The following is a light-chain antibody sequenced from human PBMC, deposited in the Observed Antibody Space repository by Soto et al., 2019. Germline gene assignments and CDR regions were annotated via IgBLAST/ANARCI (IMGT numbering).Light chain of an antibody. J-gene: IGKJ1*01. CDR3: QQYNSYFQT. CDR1: QSISSY. Sequence: DIQMTQSPSSLSASVGDRVTLTCRASQSISSYLNWYQHKPGKAPKLLIYAASSLQTGVPSRFSGSRSGTDFTLSISSLQPDDSATYYCQQYNSYFQTFGRGTKVDIK. CDR2: AAS. V-gene: IGKV1-5*01.